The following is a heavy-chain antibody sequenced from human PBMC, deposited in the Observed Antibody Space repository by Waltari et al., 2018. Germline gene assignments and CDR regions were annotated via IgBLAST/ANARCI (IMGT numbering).Heavy chain of an antibody. CDR3: AHSSLYYYYMDV. CDR1: GFSLSTSGVG. V-gene: IGHV2-5*01. CDR2: IYWNDDK. Sequence: QITLKESGPTLVKPTQTLTLTCTFSGFSLSTSGVGVCWIRQPPGKALEWLALIYWNDDKRYSPSLKSRLTITKDTSNNQVVLTMTNMDPVDTDPYYCAHSSLYYYYMDVWGKGTTVTVSS. J-gene: IGHJ6*03.